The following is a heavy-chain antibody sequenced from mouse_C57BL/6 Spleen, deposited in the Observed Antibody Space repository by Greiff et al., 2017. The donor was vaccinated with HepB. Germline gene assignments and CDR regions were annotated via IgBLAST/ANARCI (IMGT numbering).Heavy chain of an antibody. CDR1: GYTFTDYY. CDR2: INPNNGGT. Sequence: EVQLQQSGPELVKPGASVKISCKASGYTFTDYYMNWVKQSHGKSLEWIGDINPNNGGTSYNQKFKGKATLTVDKSSSTAYMELRSLTSEDSAVYYCAREGVVATPFAYWGQGTLVTVSA. J-gene: IGHJ3*01. D-gene: IGHD1-1*01. V-gene: IGHV1-26*01. CDR3: AREGVVATPFAY.